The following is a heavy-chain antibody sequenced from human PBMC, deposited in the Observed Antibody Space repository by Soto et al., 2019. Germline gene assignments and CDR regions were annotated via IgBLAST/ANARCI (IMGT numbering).Heavy chain of an antibody. V-gene: IGHV3-23*01. CDR3: AKDFSGHNWNPPGPLDP. CDR1: GFTFSSYA. Sequence: VGSLRLSCAASGFTFSSYAMSWVRQAPGKGLEWVSAISGSGGSTYYADSVKGRFTISRDNSKNTLYLKMNSLRAEDTAVYYCAKDFSGHNWNPPGPLDPWGQGTLVTVSS. CDR2: ISGSGGST. D-gene: IGHD1-20*01. J-gene: IGHJ5*02.